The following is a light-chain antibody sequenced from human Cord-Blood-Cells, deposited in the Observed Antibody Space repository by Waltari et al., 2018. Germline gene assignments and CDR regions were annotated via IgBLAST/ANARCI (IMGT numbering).Light chain of an antibody. CDR1: SSEVGGYNY. V-gene: IGLV2-14*01. Sequence: QSALTQPASVSGSPGQSITISCTGTSSEVGGYNYVSWYQQHPGKAPKLMIYEVSNRPSGVSNRFSGSKSGNTASLTISGLQAEDEADYYCSSYTSSSTLAVFGGGTQLTVL. CDR2: EVS. CDR3: SSYTSSSTLAV. J-gene: IGLJ7*01.